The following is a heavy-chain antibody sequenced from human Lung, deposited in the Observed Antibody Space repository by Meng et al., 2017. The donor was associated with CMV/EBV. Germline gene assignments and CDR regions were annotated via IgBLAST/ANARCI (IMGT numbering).Heavy chain of an antibody. J-gene: IGHJ4*02. CDR3: ARDPSGGSYHFDY. CDR2: IKQDGSEK. D-gene: IGHD1-26*01. Sequence: GESXKISCAASGFTFSSYRMNWVRQAPGKGLEWVANIKQDGSEKYYVDSVKGRFTISRDNAKNSLYLQMNSLRAEDTAVYYCARDPSGGSYHFDYWGQGTLVTVSS. V-gene: IGHV3-7*01. CDR1: GFTFSSYR.